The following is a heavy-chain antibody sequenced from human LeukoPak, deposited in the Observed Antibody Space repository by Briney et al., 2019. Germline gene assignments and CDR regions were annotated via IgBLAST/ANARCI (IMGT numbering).Heavy chain of an antibody. D-gene: IGHD3-22*01. J-gene: IGHJ4*02. Sequence: ASVKVSCKASGVSFSSYGISWVRQAPGQGLEWMGWINAYNGNTNYAQKLQGRVTITTDTSTSTAYMELRSLRSDDSAVYYCARAPAYTFLTDYYDSSGYIPPFDYWGQGTLVSVSS. CDR3: ARAPAYTFLTDYYDSSGYIPPFDY. CDR1: GVSFSSYG. CDR2: INAYNGNT. V-gene: IGHV1-18*01.